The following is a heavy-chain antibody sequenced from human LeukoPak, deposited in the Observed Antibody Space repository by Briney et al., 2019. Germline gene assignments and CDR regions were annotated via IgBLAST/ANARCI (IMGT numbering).Heavy chain of an antibody. CDR2: INHSGST. CDR1: GGSIRNSNYY. CDR3: ARGLHLGIAAVPPQKNYYMDV. D-gene: IGHD6-25*01. V-gene: IGHV4-39*07. Sequence: SETLSLTCTVSGGSIRNSNYYWSWIRQPPGKGLEWIGEINHSGSTNYNPSLKSRVTISVDTSKNQFSLKLSSVTAADTAVYYCARGLHLGIAAVPPQKNYYMDVWGKGTTVTVSS. J-gene: IGHJ6*03.